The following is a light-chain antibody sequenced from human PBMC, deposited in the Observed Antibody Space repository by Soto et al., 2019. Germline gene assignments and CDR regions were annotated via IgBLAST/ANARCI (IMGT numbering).Light chain of an antibody. CDR1: QSVSDY. CDR2: AAS. J-gene: IGKJ1*01. CDR3: QQRSNWPWA. Sequence: EIVLTHSPSTLSLSPVERATLACRASQSVSDYLAWYQQKPGQAPRLLIYAASNRATGIPARFSGSGSGTDFTLTISSLEPEDFAVYYCQQRSNWPWAFGQGTKVDIK. V-gene: IGKV3-11*01.